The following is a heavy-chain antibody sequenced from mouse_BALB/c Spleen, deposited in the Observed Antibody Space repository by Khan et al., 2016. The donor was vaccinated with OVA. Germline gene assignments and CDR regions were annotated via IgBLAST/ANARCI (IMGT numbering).Heavy chain of an antibody. Sequence: VQLQESGPGLVAPSQSLSITCTVSDFSLSNYDISWFRQPPGKGLEWLGLIWTGGGTNYNSAFMSRLSISKDNSKSQVFLKMNSLQTYDTAIYYCVRGLLKWGQGTSVTVSS. CDR3: VRGLLK. V-gene: IGHV2-9-2*01. J-gene: IGHJ4*01. D-gene: IGHD1-1*01. CDR1: DFSLSNYD. CDR2: IWTGGGT.